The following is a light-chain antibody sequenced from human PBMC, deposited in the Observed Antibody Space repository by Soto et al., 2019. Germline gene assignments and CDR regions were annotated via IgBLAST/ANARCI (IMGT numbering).Light chain of an antibody. CDR1: SSDVGGYNY. J-gene: IGLJ1*01. V-gene: IGLV2-14*03. Sequence: QSVLTQPASVSGSPGQSITISCTGTSSDVGGYNYVSWYQHHPGKAPKLMICDVSNRPSGVSNRFSGSKSGNTASLIISGLQAEDEADYYCSSYTSSSTLSTYVFGTGTKLTVL. CDR3: SSYTSSSTLSTYV. CDR2: DVS.